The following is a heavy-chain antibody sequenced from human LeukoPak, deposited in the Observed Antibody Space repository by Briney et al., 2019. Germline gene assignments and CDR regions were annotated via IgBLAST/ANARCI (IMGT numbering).Heavy chain of an antibody. J-gene: IGHJ6*03. Sequence: GGSLRLSCAASGFTFSSYGMHWVRQAPGKGLEWVAVISYDGSNKYYADSVKGRFTISRDNSKNTLYLQMNSLRAEDTAVYYCAKWQYSSSSEDMDVWGKGTTVTVSS. D-gene: IGHD6-6*01. V-gene: IGHV3-30*18. CDR2: ISYDGSNK. CDR3: AKWQYSSSSEDMDV. CDR1: GFTFSSYG.